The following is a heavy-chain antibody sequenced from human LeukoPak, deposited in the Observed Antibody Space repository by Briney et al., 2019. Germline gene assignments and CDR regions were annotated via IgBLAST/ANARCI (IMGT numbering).Heavy chain of an antibody. D-gene: IGHD3-22*01. J-gene: IGHJ4*02. V-gene: IGHV3-66*01. CDR3: ARASRYDSSGYHDY. CDR2: IYSGGST. CDR1: GFTVSSNY. Sequence: PGGSLRLSCAASGFTVSSNYMSWVRQAPGKGLEWVSVIYSGGSTYHADSVKGRFTISRDNSKNTLYLQKNSLRAEDTAVYYCARASRYDSSGYHDYWGQGTLVTVSS.